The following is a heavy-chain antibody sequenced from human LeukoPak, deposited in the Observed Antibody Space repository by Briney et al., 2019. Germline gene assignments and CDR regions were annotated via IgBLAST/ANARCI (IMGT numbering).Heavy chain of an antibody. CDR1: GGSISSNNYY. Sequence: SETLSLTCTVSGGSISSNNYYWGWIRQPPGKGLEWIGSIYYSGSTYYNPSLKSRVTISVDTSKNQFSLKLSSVTAADTAVYYCARAYSSSDLVTPAANWFDPWGQGTLVTVSS. V-gene: IGHV4-39*07. CDR3: ARAYSSSDLVTPAANWFDP. D-gene: IGHD6-13*01. J-gene: IGHJ5*02. CDR2: IYYSGST.